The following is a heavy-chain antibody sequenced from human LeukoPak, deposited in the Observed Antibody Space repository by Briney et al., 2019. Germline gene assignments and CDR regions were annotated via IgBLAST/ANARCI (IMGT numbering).Heavy chain of an antibody. CDR3: ARDADSSGYPHY. CDR1: GYTFTGYY. Sequence: GASVKVSCKASGYTFTGYYMHWVRQAPGQGPEWMGWINPNSGGTNYAQKFQGRVTMTRDTSISTAYMELSRLRSDDTAVYYCARDADSSGYPHYWGQGTLVTVSS. CDR2: INPNSGGT. V-gene: IGHV1-2*02. D-gene: IGHD3-22*01. J-gene: IGHJ4*02.